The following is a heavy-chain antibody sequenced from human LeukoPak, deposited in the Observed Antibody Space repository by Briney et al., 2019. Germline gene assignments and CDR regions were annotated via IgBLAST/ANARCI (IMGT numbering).Heavy chain of an antibody. V-gene: IGHV3-74*01. J-gene: IGHJ4*02. Sequence: GGSLRLFCAATGFTFSTYWMHWVRQAPGKGLVWVSRINNDGSSTSYSDSVKGRFTISRDNAKSTLYLQMNSLTAEDTAVYYCAREPAYCGGDCLFDYWGQGTLVTVSS. D-gene: IGHD2-21*01. CDR3: AREPAYCGGDCLFDY. CDR2: INNDGSST. CDR1: GFTFSTYW.